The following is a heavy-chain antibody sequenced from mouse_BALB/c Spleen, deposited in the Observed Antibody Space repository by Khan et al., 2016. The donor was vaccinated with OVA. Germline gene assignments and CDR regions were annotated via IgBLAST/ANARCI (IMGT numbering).Heavy chain of an antibody. V-gene: IGHV1-20*02. CDR1: GYSFTGYF. CDR2: INPHIGET. CDR3: ARIYRSYFDY. D-gene: IGHD2-1*01. J-gene: IGHJ2*01. Sequence: VQLQQSGPELVKPGASVKISCKASGYSFTGYFMNWVMQSHGKSLEWIGRINPHIGETFYNQKFKDKATLTVDESSSTAYMELRSLASEDSAVYYCARIYRSYFDYWGQGTTLTVSA.